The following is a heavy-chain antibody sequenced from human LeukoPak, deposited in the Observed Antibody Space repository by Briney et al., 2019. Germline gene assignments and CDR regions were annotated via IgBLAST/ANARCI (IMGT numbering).Heavy chain of an antibody. D-gene: IGHD3-10*01. V-gene: IGHV3-21*01. CDR1: GFTLRSYA. CDR3: AREFMVRGVIIS. Sequence: GSLRLSCAASGFTLRSYAMNWVRQAPGKGLEWVSVISTTSNEIYYADSVKGRFIISRDNSKNSLYLQMNSLRAEDTAVYYCAREFMVRGVIISWGKGTTVTVSS. CDR2: ISTTSNEI. J-gene: IGHJ6*04.